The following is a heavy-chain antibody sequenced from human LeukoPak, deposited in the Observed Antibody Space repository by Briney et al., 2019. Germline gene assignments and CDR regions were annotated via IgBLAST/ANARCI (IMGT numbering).Heavy chain of an antibody. CDR3: ARDRYGSYFDY. D-gene: IGHD4-17*01. Sequence: SETLSLTCTVSGGSISSGSYYWSWIRQPAGKGLEWIRRIYTSGSTNYNPSLKSRVTISVDTSKNQFSLKLSSVTAADTAVYYCARDRYGSYFDYWGQGTLVTVSS. V-gene: IGHV4-61*02. CDR1: GGSISSGSYY. J-gene: IGHJ4*02. CDR2: IYTSGST.